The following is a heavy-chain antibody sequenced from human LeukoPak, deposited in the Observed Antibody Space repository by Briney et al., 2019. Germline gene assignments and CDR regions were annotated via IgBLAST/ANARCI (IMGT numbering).Heavy chain of an antibody. CDR1: GYTFTGYD. D-gene: IGHD1-26*01. Sequence: ASVKVSFKASGYTFTGYDIHWVRQAPGQGLEWMGRINPKSGATSYAQKLQGRVTMTRDTSISTAYMELSGLTSDDTAVYSCARDIRGSYDYWGQGTVVTVSS. J-gene: IGHJ4*02. CDR2: INPKSGAT. CDR3: ARDIRGSYDY. V-gene: IGHV1-2*02.